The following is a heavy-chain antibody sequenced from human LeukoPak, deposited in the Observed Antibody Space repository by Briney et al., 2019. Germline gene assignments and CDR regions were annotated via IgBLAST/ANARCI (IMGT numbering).Heavy chain of an antibody. CDR3: VSQVPGWYYFDY. D-gene: IGHD6-19*01. J-gene: IGHJ4*02. V-gene: IGHV3-30*04. CDR2: LSRSGQTK. CDR1: EFIFKNYP. Sequence: GGSLRLSCAASEFIFKNYPLHWVRQTPDKRLECVAILSRSGQTKYYADSVRGRFTVSRDNSKNTMYLQMNSLRVEDTAVFYCVSQVPGWYYFDYWGQGTLVTVSS.